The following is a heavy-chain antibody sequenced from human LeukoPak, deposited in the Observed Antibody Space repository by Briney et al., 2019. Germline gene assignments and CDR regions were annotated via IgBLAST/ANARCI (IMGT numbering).Heavy chain of an antibody. CDR1: SNYW. V-gene: IGHV3-74*01. Sequence: GGSLRLSCAASSNYWMHWVRQAPGKGLVWVSHINSDGSWTSYADSVKGRFTISKDNAKNTVYLQMNSLRAEDTAVYYCVSFYETYWGRGTLVTVSS. CDR3: VSFYETY. CDR2: INSDGSWT. D-gene: IGHD2/OR15-2a*01. J-gene: IGHJ4*02.